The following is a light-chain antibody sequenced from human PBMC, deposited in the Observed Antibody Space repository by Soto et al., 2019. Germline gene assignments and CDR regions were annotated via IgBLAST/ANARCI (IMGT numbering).Light chain of an antibody. CDR2: EVS. CDR3: SSYAGSNNYV. CDR1: SSDVGGYNY. Sequence: QSVLTQPPSPSGSPWQSVTISCTGTSSDVGGYNYASWYQQHPGKAPKLMIYEVSKRPSGVPDRFSGSKSGNTASLTVSGLQAEDEADYYCSSYAGSNNYVFGTGTKVTVL. J-gene: IGLJ1*01. V-gene: IGLV2-8*01.